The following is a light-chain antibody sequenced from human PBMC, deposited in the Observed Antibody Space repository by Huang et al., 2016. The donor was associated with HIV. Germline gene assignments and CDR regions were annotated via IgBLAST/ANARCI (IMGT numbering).Light chain of an antibody. J-gene: IGKJ5*01. CDR1: QSLSSY. CDR2: DAS. Sequence: EIVLTQSPATLSLSPGERATLSCRASQSLSSYLAWYQQKPGQAPRLLIDDASNRATGIPARFSGSGSGTDFTLTISSLEPEDFAVYYCQQRGNWPITFGQGTRLEIK. CDR3: QQRGNWPIT. V-gene: IGKV3-11*01.